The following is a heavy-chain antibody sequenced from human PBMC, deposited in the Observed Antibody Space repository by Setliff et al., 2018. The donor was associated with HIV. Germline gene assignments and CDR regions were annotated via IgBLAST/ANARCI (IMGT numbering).Heavy chain of an antibody. Sequence: SETLSLTCTVSDDSIRNYYWTWIRQPAGKGLEWIGRIHTSGITNYNPSLKSRVNMSLDTSENYFSLNLTSVTAADTAVYYCAREGGTDRFFDYWGQGTPVTVSS. CDR1: DDSIRNYY. V-gene: IGHV4-4*07. D-gene: IGHD3-16*01. J-gene: IGHJ4*01. CDR2: IHTSGIT. CDR3: AREGGTDRFFDY.